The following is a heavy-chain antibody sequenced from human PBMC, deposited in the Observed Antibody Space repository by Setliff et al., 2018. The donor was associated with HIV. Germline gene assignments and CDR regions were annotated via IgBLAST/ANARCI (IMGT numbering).Heavy chain of an antibody. V-gene: IGHV1-69*05. D-gene: IGHD2-15*01. Sequence: SVKVSCKASGGTFSSYAISWVRQAPGQGLEWMGGIIPIFGNTYYTQKFQGRVTWTRDTSTSTVYMELSSLRSEDTAVYYCARDSSTGFFSAAYWGQGALVTVSS. CDR2: IIPIFGNT. J-gene: IGHJ4*02. CDR3: ARDSSTGFFSAAY. CDR1: GGTFSSYA.